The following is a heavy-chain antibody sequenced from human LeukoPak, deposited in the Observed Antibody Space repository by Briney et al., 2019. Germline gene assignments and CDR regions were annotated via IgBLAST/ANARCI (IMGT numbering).Heavy chain of an antibody. CDR2: IYHSGST. D-gene: IGHD6-13*01. V-gene: IGHV4-30-2*01. CDR1: GGSFSGYS. Sequence: SETLSLTCAVYGGSFSGYSWSWIRQPPGKGLEWIGYIYHSGSTYYNPSLKSRVTISVDRSKNQFSLKLSSVTAADTAVYYCARDLGSSWFDYWGQGTLVTVSS. J-gene: IGHJ4*02. CDR3: ARDLGSSWFDY.